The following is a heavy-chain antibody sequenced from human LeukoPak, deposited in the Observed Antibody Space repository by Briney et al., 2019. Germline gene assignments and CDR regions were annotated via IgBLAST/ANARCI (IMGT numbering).Heavy chain of an antibody. D-gene: IGHD4-17*01. CDR2: ISGYNGNT. V-gene: IGHV1-18*01. CDR1: GYTFTSYG. J-gene: IGHJ6*03. CDR3: AHGDYSHYYYMDV. Sequence: ASVKVSCKASGYTFTSYGISWVRQAPGQGLEWMGWISGYNGNTNYAQQKLQGRVTMTTDTSTSTAYMELRSLRSEDTAVYYCAHGDYSHYYYMDVWGKGTTVTISS.